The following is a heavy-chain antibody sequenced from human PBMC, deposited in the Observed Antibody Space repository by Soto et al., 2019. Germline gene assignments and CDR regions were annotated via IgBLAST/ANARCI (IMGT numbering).Heavy chain of an antibody. V-gene: IGHV3-48*03. Sequence: EVQLVESGGGLVQPGGSRRLSCAASGFTFSSYEMNWVRQAPGKGLEGVAYISSSGSTIYYADSVKCRLTISRDNAKKSLYLKMNSLRAEDTDVYYCARDSGPEYITMIVVGDYYGMDVWGQGTTVTVSS. J-gene: IGHJ6*02. CDR3: ARDSGPEYITMIVVGDYYGMDV. CDR2: ISSSGSTI. D-gene: IGHD3-22*01. CDR1: GFTFSSYE.